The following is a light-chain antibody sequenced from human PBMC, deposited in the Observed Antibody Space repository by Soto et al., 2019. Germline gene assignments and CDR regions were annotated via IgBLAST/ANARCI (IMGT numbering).Light chain of an antibody. CDR2: KAS. CDR1: QSIRSW. Sequence: DSQMTHSPATLSASVGDRVTITCRASQSIRSWLAWYQQKSGIAPKLLIYKASSLESGVPSRFSGSGSGTEFTLTIISLQPDDFATYYCQQYNTYPWTFGHGTKVDIK. V-gene: IGKV1-5*03. CDR3: QQYNTYPWT. J-gene: IGKJ1*01.